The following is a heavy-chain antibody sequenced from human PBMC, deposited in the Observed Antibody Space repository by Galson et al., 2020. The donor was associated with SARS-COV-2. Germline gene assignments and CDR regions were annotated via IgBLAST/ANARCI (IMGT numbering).Heavy chain of an antibody. CDR1: GGSISSSSHY. V-gene: IGHV4-39*01. CDR3: ARRVGWDFDY. J-gene: IGHJ4*02. CDR2: IYYSGST. D-gene: IGHD1-26*01. Sequence: SESLSLTCTVSGGSISSSSHYWGWVRQSPGKGLEWIGSIYYSGSTYYNPSLESRVTISVDTSKNQFSLKMSSVTAADTAVYYCARRVGWDFDYWGQGTLVTVSS.